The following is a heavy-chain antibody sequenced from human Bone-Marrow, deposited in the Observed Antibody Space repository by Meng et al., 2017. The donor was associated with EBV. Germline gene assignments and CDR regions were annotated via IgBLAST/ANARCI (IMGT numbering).Heavy chain of an antibody. CDR1: GGSFSDYY. V-gene: IGHV4-34*01. CDR3: ARGGGVGYGNYVNY. Sequence: QGELQQWGEGLLRPPETLSLTCAVYGGSFSDYYWSWIRQAPGKGLEWIGEINHGGSTNYNPSLKSRVIISVDTSKNQFSLKLKSVTATDTAVYYCARGGGVGYGNYVNYWGQGTLVTVSS. CDR2: INHGGST. D-gene: IGHD4-11*01. J-gene: IGHJ4*02.